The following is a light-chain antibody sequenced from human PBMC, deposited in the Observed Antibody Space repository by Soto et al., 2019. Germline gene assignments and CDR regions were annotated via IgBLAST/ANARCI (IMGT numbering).Light chain of an antibody. V-gene: IGKV3D-20*02. CDR3: QQRSNWAT. CDR1: QTVRNNY. Sequence: EFVLTQSPGTLSLSPGERATLSCRASQTVRNNYLAWYQQKPGQAPRLLIYDASSRATGIPDRFSGSGSVTDFTLTISSLEPEDFAVYYCQQRSNWATFGPGTKVDNK. J-gene: IGKJ3*01. CDR2: DAS.